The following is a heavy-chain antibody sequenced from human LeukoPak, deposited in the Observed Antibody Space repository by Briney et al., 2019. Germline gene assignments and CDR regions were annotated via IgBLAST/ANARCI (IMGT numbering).Heavy chain of an antibody. J-gene: IGHJ3*02. CDR2: MTESGDYI. CDR3: VTEGYCRGGSCSSDAFDI. CDR1: GFTFSSYA. Sequence: GGSLRLSCAASGFTFSSYAMNWVRRAPGKGLEWVASMTESGDYIYYADSVKGRFTISRDNAKNSLHLQMNSLSVEDTAVYFCVTEGYCRGGSCSSDAFDIWGQGTMVIVSS. V-gene: IGHV3-21*01. D-gene: IGHD2-15*01.